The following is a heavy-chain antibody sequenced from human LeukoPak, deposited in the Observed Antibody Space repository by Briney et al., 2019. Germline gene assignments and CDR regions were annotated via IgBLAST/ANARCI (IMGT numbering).Heavy chain of an antibody. CDR3: VTRWELLGGDY. CDR2: FDPEDGET. J-gene: IGHJ4*02. V-gene: IGHV1-24*01. D-gene: IGHD1-26*01. Sequence: SVXXXXKVSXXTXXEXSMXXVRQAPGKGLEWMGGFDPEDGETIYAQKFQGRVTMTEDTSTDTAYMELSSLRSEDTAVYYCVTRWELLGGDYWGQGTLVTVSS. CDR1: XXTXXEXS.